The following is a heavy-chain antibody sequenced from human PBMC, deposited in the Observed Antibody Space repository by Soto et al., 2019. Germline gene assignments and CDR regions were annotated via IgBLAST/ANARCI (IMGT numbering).Heavy chain of an antibody. Sequence: QVQLVQSEGEVRQPGASVKVSCRASGYTFTSYGIIWVRQAPGQGLEWMGYISPSSGVTRYAQNLQGRVTLTTDTSTTTAYMELRSLGSDDTAVYYCAREMWTRTGPQNFFDYWGLGALVTVSS. CDR2: ISPSSGVT. CDR1: GYTFTSYG. CDR3: AREMWTRTGPQNFFDY. J-gene: IGHJ4*02. D-gene: IGHD2-21*01. V-gene: IGHV1-18*01.